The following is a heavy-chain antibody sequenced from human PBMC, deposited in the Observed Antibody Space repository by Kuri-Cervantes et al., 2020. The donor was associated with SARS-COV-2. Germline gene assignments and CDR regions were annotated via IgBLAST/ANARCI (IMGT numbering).Heavy chain of an antibody. CDR3: ARDRNYYDSSGYYHNWFDP. CDR2: IKQDGSEK. CDR1: GFTFSSYW. D-gene: IGHD3-22*01. V-gene: IGHV3-7*01. J-gene: IGHJ5*02. Sequence: GESLKISCAASGFTFSSYWMSWVRQAPGKGLEWVANIKQDGSEKYYVDSVKGRFTISRDNSKNTLYLQMNSLRAEDTAVYYCARDRNYYDSSGYYHNWFDPWGQGTLVTVSS.